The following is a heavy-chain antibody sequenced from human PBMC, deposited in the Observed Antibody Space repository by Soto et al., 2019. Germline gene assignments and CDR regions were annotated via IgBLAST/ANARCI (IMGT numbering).Heavy chain of an antibody. CDR2: IIPIFGTA. D-gene: IGHD3-22*01. CDR1: GGTFSSYA. J-gene: IGHJ3*02. V-gene: IGHV1-69*13. CDR3: ARHDSSGYYKKPHAFDI. Sequence: GASVKVSCKASGGTFSSYAISWVRQAPGQGLEWMGGIIPIFGTANYAQKFQGRVTITADESTSTAYMELSSLRSEDTAVYYCARHDSSGYYKKPHAFDIWGQGTMVTVSS.